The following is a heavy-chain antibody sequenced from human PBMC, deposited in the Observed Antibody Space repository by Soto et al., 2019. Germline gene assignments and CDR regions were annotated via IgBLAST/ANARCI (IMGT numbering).Heavy chain of an antibody. CDR2: INSDGSST. Sequence: PGGSLRLSCAASGFTFSGYRMHWVRQAPGKGLVWVSRINSDGSSTDYADSVRGRSTISRDNAKNTLHLQMDSLRAEDTAVYYCARTNYHFDLWGQGTPVTVSS. CDR1: GFTFSGYR. J-gene: IGHJ4*02. V-gene: IGHV3-74*01. CDR3: ARTNYHFDL. D-gene: IGHD3-10*01.